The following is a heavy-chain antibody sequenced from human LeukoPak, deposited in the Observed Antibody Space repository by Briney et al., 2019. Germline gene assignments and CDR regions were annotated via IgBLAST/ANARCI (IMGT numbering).Heavy chain of an antibody. J-gene: IGHJ5*02. Sequence: PGGSLRLSCAPSGFTFNRYNMKWVRRAPGKGLEWVSSISTSSSYIYYADSVRGRFTISRDKAKNSLYLQMNSLGADDTAVYSCARGADGVSSNSRGWFDPWGQGTLVTVSS. D-gene: IGHD2-15*01. CDR2: ISTSSSYI. V-gene: IGHV3-21*01. CDR1: GFTFNRYN. CDR3: ARGADGVSSNSRGWFDP.